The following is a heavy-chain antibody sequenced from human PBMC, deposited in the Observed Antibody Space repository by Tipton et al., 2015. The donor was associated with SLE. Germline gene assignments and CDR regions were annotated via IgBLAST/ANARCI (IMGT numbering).Heavy chain of an antibody. CDR2: SKNDGSET. V-gene: IGHV3-74*01. CDR1: GFDFSAYW. Sequence: GSLRLSCAGSGFDFSAYWMHWVRLAPGKGLVWVAHSKNDGSETNYADSVKGRFTISRDNAKNTLYLQMNNLGVDDSGVYYCSAWFNYWGQGTLVTVSS. J-gene: IGHJ4*02. CDR3: SAWFNY. D-gene: IGHD3-10*01.